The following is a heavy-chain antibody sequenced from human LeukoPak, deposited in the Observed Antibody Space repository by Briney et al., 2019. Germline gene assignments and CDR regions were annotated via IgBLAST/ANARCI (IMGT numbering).Heavy chain of an antibody. V-gene: IGHV1-18*01. J-gene: IGHJ3*02. CDR1: GCNFNSYG. Sequence: ASVKVSCKASGCNFNSYGITWVRQAPGQGPEWMGWISAYNGNTKYAQKVQGRATMTIDTSTSTAYMDLRSLRFDDTAVYYCARGVGSGWHSRASDIWGQGTMVTVSS. D-gene: IGHD6-19*01. CDR3: ARGVGSGWHSRASDI. CDR2: ISAYNGNT.